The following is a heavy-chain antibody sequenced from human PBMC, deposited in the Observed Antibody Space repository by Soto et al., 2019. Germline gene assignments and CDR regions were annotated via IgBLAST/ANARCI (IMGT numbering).Heavy chain of an antibody. J-gene: IGHJ6*03. Sequence: EVQLVESGGGLVKPGGSLRLSCAASGFTFSSYSMNWVRQAPGKGLEWVSSISSSSSYIYYADSVKGRFTISRDNAKNSLYLQMNSLRVEDTAVYYCARGGYGDLYYYYYMDVWGKGTTVTVSS. V-gene: IGHV3-21*01. CDR3: ARGGYGDLYYYYYMDV. D-gene: IGHD4-17*01. CDR1: GFTFSSYS. CDR2: ISSSSSYI.